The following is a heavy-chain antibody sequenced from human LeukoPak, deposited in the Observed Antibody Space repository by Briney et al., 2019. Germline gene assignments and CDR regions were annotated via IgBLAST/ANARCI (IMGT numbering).Heavy chain of an antibody. CDR1: GFTFSSYS. CDR2: ISSSSSYI. D-gene: IGHD3-22*01. V-gene: IGHV3-21*01. Sequence: NPGGSLRLSCAASGFTFSSYSMNGVRQAPGKGLEWVSSISSSSSYIYYADSVKGRFTISRDNAKNSLYLQMNSLRAEDTAVYYCARGGGNYYDSSGQDFDYWGQGPLVTVSS. CDR3: ARGGGNYYDSSGQDFDY. J-gene: IGHJ4*02.